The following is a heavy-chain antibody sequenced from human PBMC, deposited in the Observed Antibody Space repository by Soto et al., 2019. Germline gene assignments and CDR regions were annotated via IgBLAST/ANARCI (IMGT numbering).Heavy chain of an antibody. CDR3: ARLNSGLYQSFDS. V-gene: IGHV4-31*03. J-gene: IGHJ4*02. Sequence: QVQLEASGPGLVKPSQTVSLTCSVSGGSIRSGGYFWTRIRQHPGQGLEYIGHIYSTGSTYYIPSLRRRLTMSLDTSKKQFSLNLTSVTAADTALYFCARLNSGLYQSFDSWGQGALVTVSS. D-gene: IGHD2-8*01. CDR1: GGSIRSGGYF. CDR2: IYSTGST.